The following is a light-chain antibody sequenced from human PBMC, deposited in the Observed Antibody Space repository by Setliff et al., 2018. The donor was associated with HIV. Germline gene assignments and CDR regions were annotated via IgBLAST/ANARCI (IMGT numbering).Light chain of an antibody. CDR1: SSDVGNYNL. Sequence: QSVLAQPASVSGSPGQSITISCTGTSSDVGNYNLVSWYQQYPGKAPKLLIYEVTKRPSGISNRFSGSKSGNTASLTISGLQAEDEGDYYCGSYASYGGSYSSYVFGTGTKV. CDR2: EVT. V-gene: IGLV2-23*02. J-gene: IGLJ1*01. CDR3: GSYASYGGSYSSYV.